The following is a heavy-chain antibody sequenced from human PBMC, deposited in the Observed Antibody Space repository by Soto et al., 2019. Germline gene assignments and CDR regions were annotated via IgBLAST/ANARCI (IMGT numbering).Heavy chain of an antibody. CDR3: ARISVASRYMDV. CDR1: GGSISSSSYY. CDR2: FYFIGST. J-gene: IGHJ6*03. D-gene: IGHD5-12*01. V-gene: IGHV4-39*01. Sequence: SETLSLTCTVSGGSISSSSYYWGWIRQYPGKGLEWFGSFYFIGSTYYSPSLKSRVTISGDTSKKQISLRLSSVTATDTAVYYCARISVASRYMDVWGKGATVTVSS.